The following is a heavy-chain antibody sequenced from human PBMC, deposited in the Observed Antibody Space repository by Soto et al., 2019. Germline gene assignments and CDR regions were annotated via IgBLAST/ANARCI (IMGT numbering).Heavy chain of an antibody. J-gene: IGHJ4*02. CDR3: AKVGDGYNYGYYFDY. CDR2: ISYDGSNK. V-gene: IGHV3-30*18. CDR1: GFTFSSFS. D-gene: IGHD5-12*01. Sequence: GGSLRLSCSASGFTFSSFSMHWVRQAPGKGLEWVAVISYDGSNKYYADSVKGRFTISRDNSKNTLYLQMNSLRAEDTAVYYCAKVGDGYNYGYYFDYWGQGTLVTVSS.